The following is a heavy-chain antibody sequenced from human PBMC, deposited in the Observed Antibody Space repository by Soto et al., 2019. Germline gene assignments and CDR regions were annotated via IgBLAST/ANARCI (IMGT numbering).Heavy chain of an antibody. J-gene: IGHJ3*02. D-gene: IGHD3-9*01. CDR1: GFTFSGSA. CDR2: IRSKANSYAT. V-gene: IGHV3-73*01. CDR3: TRDKYYDILTGYTSEDAFDI. Sequence: GGSLRLSCAASGFTFSGSAMHWVRQASGKGLEWVGRIRSKANSYATAYAASVKGRFTISRDDSKNTAYLQMNSLKTEDTAVYYCTRDKYYDILTGYTSEDAFDIWGQGTMVTVSS.